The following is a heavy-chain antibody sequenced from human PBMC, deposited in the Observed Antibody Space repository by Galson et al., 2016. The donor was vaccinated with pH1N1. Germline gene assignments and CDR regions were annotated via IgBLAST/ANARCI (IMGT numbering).Heavy chain of an antibody. J-gene: IGHJ4*02. CDR2: IKQDGSEK. Sequence: SLRLSCAASGFTFSIYWMHWVRQAPGKGLEWVANIKQDGSEKYYLDSVKGRFPISRDNAKESLFLQMNSLRAEDTAMYHCAKGGLAPGDYWGQGTLVTVSS. CDR1: GFTFSIYW. CDR3: AKGGLAPGDY. D-gene: IGHD6-19*01. V-gene: IGHV3-7*01.